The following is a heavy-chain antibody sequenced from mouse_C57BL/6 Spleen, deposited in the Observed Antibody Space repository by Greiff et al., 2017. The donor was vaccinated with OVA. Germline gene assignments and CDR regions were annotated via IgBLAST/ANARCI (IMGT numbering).Heavy chain of an antibody. J-gene: IGHJ1*03. D-gene: IGHD2-3*01. CDR1: GFNIKDDY. Sequence: VHVKQSGAELVRPGASVKLSCTASGFNIKDDYMHWVKQRPEQGLEWIGWIDPENGDTEYASKFQGKATITADTSSNTAYLQLSSLTSEDTAVYYCTTSLYGYYVNFDVWGTGTTVTVSS. CDR3: TTSLYGYYVNFDV. CDR2: IDPENGDT. V-gene: IGHV14-4*01.